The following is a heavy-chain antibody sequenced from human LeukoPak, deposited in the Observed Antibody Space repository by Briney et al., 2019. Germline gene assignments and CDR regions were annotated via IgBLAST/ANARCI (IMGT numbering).Heavy chain of an antibody. V-gene: IGHV4-34*01. CDR2: INHSGSI. Sequence: ASETLSLTCAVYGGSFSGYYWTWIRQSPGQGLEWIGEINHSGSINYNPSLKSRVTISVDTSKNQFSLNLSSVTAADTAVYFCVRRIRGDRCFDYWGQGTLVTVSS. CDR1: GGSFSGYY. CDR3: VRRIRGDRCFDY. D-gene: IGHD3-10*01. J-gene: IGHJ4*02.